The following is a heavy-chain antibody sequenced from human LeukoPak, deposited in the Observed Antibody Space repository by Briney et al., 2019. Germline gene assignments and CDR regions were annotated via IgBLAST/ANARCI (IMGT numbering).Heavy chain of an antibody. J-gene: IGHJ4*02. V-gene: IGHV3-23*01. CDR3: AKDHRWEPDY. Sequence: GGSLRLSCAASGFTFSSYAMSWVRQAPGKGLEWVSAISGSTTYYADSVKGRFTISRDNSKNTLYLQMNSLRAEDTAVYYCAKDHRWEPDYWGQGTLVTVSS. CDR2: ISGSTT. D-gene: IGHD1-26*01. CDR1: GFTFSSYA.